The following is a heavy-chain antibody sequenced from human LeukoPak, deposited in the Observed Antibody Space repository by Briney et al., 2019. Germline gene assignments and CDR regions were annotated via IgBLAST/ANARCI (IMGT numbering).Heavy chain of an antibody. J-gene: IGHJ5*02. CDR2: IRYDGSNK. D-gene: IGHD3-22*01. CDR3: AKAAEMYYYDSSGHNWFDP. Sequence: GGSLRLSCAASGFTFSRYGIHWVRQAPGKGLEWVAFIRYDGSNKYYADSVKGRSTISRDSSKNTLYLQMNSLRAEDTAVYYCAKAAEMYYYDSSGHNWFDPWGQGTLVTVSS. CDR1: GFTFSRYG. V-gene: IGHV3-30*02.